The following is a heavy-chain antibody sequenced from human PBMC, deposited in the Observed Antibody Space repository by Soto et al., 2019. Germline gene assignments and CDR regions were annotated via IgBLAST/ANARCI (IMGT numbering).Heavy chain of an antibody. J-gene: IGHJ6*02. CDR3: AKSMPYGAYYYYGMDV. V-gene: IGHV4-59*01. CDR1: GGSISSYY. CDR2: IYYSGST. Sequence: PSETLSLTCTVSGGSISSYYWSWIRQPPGKGLEWIGYIYYSGSTNYNPPLKSRVTISVDTSKNQFSLKLSSVTAADTAVYYCAKSMPYGAYYYYGMDVWGQGTTVTVSS. D-gene: IGHD2-2*01.